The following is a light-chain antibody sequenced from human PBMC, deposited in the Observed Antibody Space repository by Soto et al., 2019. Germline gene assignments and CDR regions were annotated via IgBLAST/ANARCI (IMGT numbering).Light chain of an antibody. J-gene: IGKJ5*01. CDR3: QHADSFPLIT. CDR2: AAS. Sequence: DIQMTQSPSSVSASVGDRVTITCRSSEDISTWLAWYQQKPGKAPKLLIYAASSLQSGVPSRFSGSGSGTDFTHTISSLQPEDFATYYCQHADSFPLITFGQGTRLDIK. CDR1: EDISTW. V-gene: IGKV1-12*01.